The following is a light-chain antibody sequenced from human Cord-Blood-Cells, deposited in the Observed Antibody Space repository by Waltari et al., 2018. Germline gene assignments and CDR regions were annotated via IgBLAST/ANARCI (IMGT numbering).Light chain of an antibody. Sequence: QSALTQPPSVSGSPGQSITISCTGTSSDVGGYTYVSWYQQHPGKAPKLMIYDVSNRPSGVSNRFSGSKSGNTASLTISGLQAEDEADYYCSSYTSSSTLVFGGGTKLTVL. CDR1: SSDVGGYTY. J-gene: IGLJ3*02. CDR3: SSYTSSSTLV. V-gene: IGLV2-14*01. CDR2: DVS.